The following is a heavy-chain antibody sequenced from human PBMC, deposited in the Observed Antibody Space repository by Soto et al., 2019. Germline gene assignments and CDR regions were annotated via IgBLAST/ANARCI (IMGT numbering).Heavy chain of an antibody. V-gene: IGHV4-59*01. J-gene: IGHJ5*02. CDR1: GGSISSYY. Sequence: QVQLQESGPGLVKPSETLSLTCTVSGGSISSYYWSWIRQPPGKGLEWIGYIYYSGSTNYNPSLKSRVTISVDTSKNQFSLKLSSVTAADTAVYYCARTDYDYVETDPWGQGTLVTVSS. D-gene: IGHD3-16*01. CDR3: ARTDYDYVETDP. CDR2: IYYSGST.